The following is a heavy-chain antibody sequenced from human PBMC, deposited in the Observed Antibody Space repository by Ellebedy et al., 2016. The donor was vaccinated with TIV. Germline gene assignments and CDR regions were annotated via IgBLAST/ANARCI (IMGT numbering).Heavy chain of an antibody. Sequence: MPSETLSLTCDVSGGFVTSSRHYWAWIRQPPGKGLEWIGSVIYSGSPYYNPSFKSRVTLSADTSKNQFSLNLRTVTAADTAVYYCARIDSWQPIDDWGQGILVSVSS. V-gene: IGHV4-39*01. CDR2: VIYSGSP. CDR1: GGFVTSSRHY. D-gene: IGHD3-9*01. CDR3: ARIDSWQPIDD. J-gene: IGHJ4*02.